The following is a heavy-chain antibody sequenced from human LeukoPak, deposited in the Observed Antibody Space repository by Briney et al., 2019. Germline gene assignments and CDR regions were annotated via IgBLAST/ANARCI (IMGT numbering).Heavy chain of an antibody. V-gene: IGHV3-53*01. D-gene: IGHD3-3*01. Sequence: GGSLRLSCAASGSGFTVSSNYMSWVRQAPGTGLEWVSVIYTGGSTYYADSVKGRFTISRDNSKNTLYLQMNSLRAEDTAVYYCASSRFWSGFTVNYWGQGTLVTVSS. CDR3: ASSRFWSGFTVNY. CDR1: GSGFTVSSNY. J-gene: IGHJ4*02. CDR2: IYTGGST.